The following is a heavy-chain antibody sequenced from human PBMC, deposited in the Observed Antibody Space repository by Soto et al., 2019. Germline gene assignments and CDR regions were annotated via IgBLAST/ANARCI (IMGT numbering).Heavy chain of an antibody. J-gene: IGHJ5*02. V-gene: IGHV1-69*01. Sequence: QVQLVQSGAEVKKPGSSVKVCCKASGGTFSSYAISWVRQAPGQGLEWMGGIIPIFGTANYAQKFQGRVTITADESTSTAYMELSSLRSEDTAVYYCAKGSYYYGSGSYYNWFDPWGQGTLVTVSS. CDR3: AKGSYYYGSGSYYNWFDP. D-gene: IGHD3-10*01. CDR1: GGTFSSYA. CDR2: IIPIFGTA.